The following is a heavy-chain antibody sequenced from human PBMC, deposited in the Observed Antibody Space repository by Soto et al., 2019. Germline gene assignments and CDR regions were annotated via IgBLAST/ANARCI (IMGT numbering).Heavy chain of an antibody. CDR3: TTDRGYLTFDY. Sequence: GGSLRLSCAASGFTFSNSWMNWVRRAPGKGLEWVANIKEDGTAKYYLDSVKGRFTVSRDNVKNSLYLQMNSLRAEDTAMYYCTTDRGYLTFDYWGPGTLVTVSS. V-gene: IGHV3-7*01. D-gene: IGHD3-22*01. J-gene: IGHJ4*02. CDR2: IKEDGTAK. CDR1: GFTFSNSW.